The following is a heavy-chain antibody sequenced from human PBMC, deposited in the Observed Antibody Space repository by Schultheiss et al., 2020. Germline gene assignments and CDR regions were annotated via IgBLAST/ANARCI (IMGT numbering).Heavy chain of an antibody. Sequence: GGSLRLSCAASGFTVSSNYMSWVRQAPGKGLEWVSVIYSGGSTYYADSVKGRFTISRDNAKNSLYLQMNSLRDEDTAVYYCASGPLSWLQTTVTTFWGQGTLVTVSS. CDR1: GFTVSSNY. CDR2: IYSGGST. CDR3: ASGPLSWLQTTVTTF. D-gene: IGHD4-17*01. V-gene: IGHV3-53*01. J-gene: IGHJ4*02.